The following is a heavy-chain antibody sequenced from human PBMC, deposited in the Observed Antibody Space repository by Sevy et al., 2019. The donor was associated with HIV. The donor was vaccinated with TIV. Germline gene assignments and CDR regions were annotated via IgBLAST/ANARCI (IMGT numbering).Heavy chain of an antibody. CDR1: GGTFSSYA. D-gene: IGHD6-19*01. Sequence: ASLKVSCKASGGTFSSYAISWVRQAPGQGLEWMGGIIPIFGTANYAQKFQGRVTITADESTSTAYMELSSLRSEDTAVYYCARVKLGSSGWYNWFDPWGQGTLVTVSS. V-gene: IGHV1-69*13. CDR2: IIPIFGTA. CDR3: ARVKLGSSGWYNWFDP. J-gene: IGHJ5*02.